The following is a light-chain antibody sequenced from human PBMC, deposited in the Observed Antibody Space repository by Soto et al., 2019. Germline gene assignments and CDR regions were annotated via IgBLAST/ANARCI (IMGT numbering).Light chain of an antibody. J-gene: IGLJ1*01. CDR1: SSDVGGYNY. CDR3: SSYTSSSTLYYV. CDR2: DVS. Sequence: ALTQPASVSGSPGQSITISCTGTSSDVGGYNYVSWYQQHPGKAPKLMIYDVSNRPSGVSNRFSGSKSGNTASLTISGLQAEDEADYYCSSYTSSSTLYYVFGTGTKLTVL. V-gene: IGLV2-14*01.